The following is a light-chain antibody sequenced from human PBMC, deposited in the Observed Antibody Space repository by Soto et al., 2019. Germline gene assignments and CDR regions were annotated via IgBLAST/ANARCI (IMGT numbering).Light chain of an antibody. J-gene: IGLJ1*01. Sequence: QSALTQPASVSGSPGQSIAISCTGTSSDVGVYNYVSWYQQPPGKAPKLMIYDVSNRPSGVSDRFSGSKSGNTASLTISGLQTEDEADYYCKSYTTTSTYVFGTGTKVTVL. CDR3: KSYTTTSTYV. V-gene: IGLV2-14*01. CDR1: SSDVGVYNY. CDR2: DVS.